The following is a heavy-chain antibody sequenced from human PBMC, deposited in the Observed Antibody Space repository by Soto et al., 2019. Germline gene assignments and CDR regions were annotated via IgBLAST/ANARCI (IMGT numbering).Heavy chain of an antibody. V-gene: IGHV1-18*01. Sequence: QVQLVQSGAEVKKPGASVKVSCKASGYTFTSYGISWVRQAPGQGLEWMGWISAHNGNKKYAQKLQGRVTMTTDTSTSTADMELRSLRSDDAAVYSCDREPNHFDYWGQGTLVTVSS. CDR1: GYTFTSYG. CDR2: ISAHNGNK. J-gene: IGHJ4*02. CDR3: DREPNHFDY. D-gene: IGHD7-27*01.